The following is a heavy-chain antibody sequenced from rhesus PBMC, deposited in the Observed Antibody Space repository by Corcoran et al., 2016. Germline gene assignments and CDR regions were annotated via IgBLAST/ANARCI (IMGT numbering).Heavy chain of an antibody. CDR1: WFSISTTGTG. D-gene: IGHD3-28*01. CDR2: IYLNDNK. Sequence: QVTLRESGPALVTPTQPPTLTDTFSWFSISTTGTGVGLIRRPPGKAPEWLASIYLNDNKYYRTSLKSRLTISKDTSKNQVVLTMTNMDPIDTATYHCARVPYFYGTADYWGQGLLVTVSS. CDR3: ARVPYFYGTADY. J-gene: IGHJ4*01. V-gene: IGHV2-95*01.